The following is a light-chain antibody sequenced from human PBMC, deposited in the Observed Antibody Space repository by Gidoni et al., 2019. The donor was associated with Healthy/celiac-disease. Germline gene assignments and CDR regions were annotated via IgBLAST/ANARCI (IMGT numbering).Light chain of an antibody. V-gene: IGLV2-23*02. Sequence: QSALTPPSSVSGSPGQSITISCTGTSSDVGSYNLASWYQQHPGKAPKHMIYEVSKRPSGVSNRFTGAKSGNTASLTVYGLQAEDEADYYCCSYAGSYVFGTGTKVTVL. CDR3: CSYAGSYV. J-gene: IGLJ1*01. CDR1: SSDVGSYNL. CDR2: EVS.